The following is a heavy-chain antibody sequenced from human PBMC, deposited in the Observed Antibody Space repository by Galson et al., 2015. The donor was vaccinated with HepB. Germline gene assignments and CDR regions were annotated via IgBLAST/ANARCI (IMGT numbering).Heavy chain of an antibody. CDR3: AKDRGGSYHTRYYFDY. V-gene: IGHV3-30*18. CDR1: GFTFSSYG. Sequence: SLRLSCAASGFTFSSYGMHWVRQAPGKGLEWVAVISYDGSNKYYADSVKGRFTISRDNSKNTLYLQMNSLRAEDTAVYYCAKDRGGSYHTRYYFDYWGQGTLVTVSS. J-gene: IGHJ4*02. CDR2: ISYDGSNK. D-gene: IGHD1-26*01.